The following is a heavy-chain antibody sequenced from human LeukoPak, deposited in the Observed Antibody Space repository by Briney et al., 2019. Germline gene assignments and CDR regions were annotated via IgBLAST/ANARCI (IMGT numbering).Heavy chain of an antibody. CDR1: GFTVSSNY. CDR2: IYSGGST. V-gene: IGHV3-53*01. J-gene: IGHJ6*02. Sequence: GGSLRLSCAASGFTVSSNYMSWVRQAPGKGLEWVSVIYSGGSTYYADSVKGRFTISRDNSKNTLYLQVNSLRAEDTAVYYCARHYYYYGMDVWGQGTTVTVSS. CDR3: ARHYYYYGMDV.